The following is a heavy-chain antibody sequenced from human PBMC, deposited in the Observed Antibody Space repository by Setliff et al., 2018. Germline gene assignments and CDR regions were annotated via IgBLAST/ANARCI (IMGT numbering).Heavy chain of an antibody. V-gene: IGHV4-61*09. CDR3: ARMSGFQYMDV. D-gene: IGHD3-3*01. Sequence: PSETLSLTCTVSDDSISSRHYYWSWIRQPAGKGLEWLGQIYTSWSTNYNPSLKSRVTISVDTSKNQFSLKLSSVTAADTAVYYCARMSGFQYMDVWGKGTTVTVSS. CDR2: IYTSWST. J-gene: IGHJ6*03. CDR1: DDSISSRHYY.